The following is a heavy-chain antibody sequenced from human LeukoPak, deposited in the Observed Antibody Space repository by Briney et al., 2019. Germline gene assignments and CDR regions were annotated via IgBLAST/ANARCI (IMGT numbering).Heavy chain of an antibody. CDR3: TRRYFDWLFPDAFDI. J-gene: IGHJ3*02. CDR2: IKSKTDGGTT. V-gene: IGHV3-15*01. D-gene: IGHD3-9*01. CDR1: GFTFSNAW. Sequence: VGSLRLSCAASGFTFSNAWMSWVRQAPGKGLEWVGRIKSKTDGGTTDYAAPVKGRFTISRDDSKNTLYLQMNSLKTEDTAVYYCTRRYFDWLFPDAFDIWGQGTMVTVSS.